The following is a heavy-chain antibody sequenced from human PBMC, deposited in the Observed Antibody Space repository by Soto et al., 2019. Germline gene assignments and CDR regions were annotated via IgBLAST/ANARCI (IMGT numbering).Heavy chain of an antibody. CDR1: GGSISSGDYY. D-gene: IGHD3-10*01. Sequence: PSETLSLTCSVSGGSISSGDYYWNWIRQPPGNGLEWIGHIYDSGSMYYNSSLKSRITISVDTSKNQVSLKLSSVTAADTAVYYCARHYASGTYPLEYWGQGTLVTVSS. V-gene: IGHV4-30-4*01. CDR3: ARHYASGTYPLEY. J-gene: IGHJ4*02. CDR2: IYDSGSM.